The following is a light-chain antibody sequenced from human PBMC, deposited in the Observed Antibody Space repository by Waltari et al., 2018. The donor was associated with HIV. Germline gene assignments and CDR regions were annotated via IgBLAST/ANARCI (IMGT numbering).Light chain of an antibody. V-gene: IGLV2-14*01. J-gene: IGLJ2*01. CDR3: SSDTSSSTSVV. CDR1: SSDVGGYNY. CDR2: DFS. Sequence: QSVLTQPASVSGSPGQSITISCTGTSSDVGGYNYVSWYQQHPGKAPKLRIYDFSNRPSGVSDRFSGSNSGSTASRTISGLQAEDEADYYCSSDTSSSTSVVFGGGTKLTVL.